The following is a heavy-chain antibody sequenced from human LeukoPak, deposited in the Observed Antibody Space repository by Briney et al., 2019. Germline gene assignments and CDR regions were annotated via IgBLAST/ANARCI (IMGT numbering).Heavy chain of an antibody. J-gene: IGHJ6*02. D-gene: IGHD2-21*02. Sequence: PGGSLRLSCAASVFTFRSYAMMCVPEAPGKGLEVVSSISDSGTSTSYADSVKGRFTISGDNSKNTLYLQMNSLIAEDTARYYCAKQVCGADCYYYYGMGVWGQGTTVTVSS. CDR2: ISDSGTST. CDR1: VFTFRSYA. CDR3: AKQVCGADCYYYYGMGV. V-gene: IGHV3-23*01.